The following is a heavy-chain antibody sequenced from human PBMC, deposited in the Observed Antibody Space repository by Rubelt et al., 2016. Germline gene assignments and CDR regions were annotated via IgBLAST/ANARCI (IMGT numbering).Heavy chain of an antibody. CDR1: GGSFSGYY. CDR3: APRASRQGSFDD. D-gene: IGHD6-6*01. CDR2: INHSGST. J-gene: IGHJ4*02. V-gene: IGHV4-34*01. Sequence: QVQLQQWGAGLLKPSETLSLTCAVYGGSFSGYYWSWIRQPPGKGLEWIGEINHSGSTNYNPSLKRRVTISGDTSKNQFSLKVSSVTAADTAVYYCAPRASRQGSFDDWGQGTLVTVSS.